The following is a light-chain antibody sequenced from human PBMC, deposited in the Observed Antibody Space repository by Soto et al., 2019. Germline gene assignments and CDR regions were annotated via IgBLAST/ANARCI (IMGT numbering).Light chain of an antibody. CDR2: GAS. CDR1: QRISTF. Sequence: DIQMTQSPSSLSASVGDRVTITCRASQRISTFLNWYQQKPGKAPKLLIYGASNLESGVPSTFSGSGSGTDFTLTISSLQPEDFATYYCQQCFSTPLLTFGGGTKVEIK. CDR3: QQCFSTPLLT. V-gene: IGKV1-39*01. J-gene: IGKJ4*01.